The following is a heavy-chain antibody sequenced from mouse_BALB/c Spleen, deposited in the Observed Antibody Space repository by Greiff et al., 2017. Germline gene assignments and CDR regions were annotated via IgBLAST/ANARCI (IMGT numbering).Heavy chain of an antibody. V-gene: IGHV5-6-5*01. D-gene: IGHD1-2*01. Sequence: EVQVVESGGGLVKPGGSLKLSCAASGFTFSSYAMSWVRQTPEKRLEWVASISSGGSTYYPDSVKGRFTISRDNARNILYLQMSSLRSEDTAMYYCAREGTTALSDYWGQGTTLTVSS. J-gene: IGHJ2*01. CDR3: AREGTTALSDY. CDR1: GFTFSSYA. CDR2: ISSGGST.